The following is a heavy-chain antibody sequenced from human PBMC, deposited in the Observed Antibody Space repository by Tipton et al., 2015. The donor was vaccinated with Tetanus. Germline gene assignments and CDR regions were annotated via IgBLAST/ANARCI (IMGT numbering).Heavy chain of an antibody. CDR2: VDDSGST. J-gene: IGHJ4*02. Sequence: LRLSCAASGFSFSSYAMTWVRQPPGKGLEWIGEVDDSGSTNYSPSLKSRGTISLDTSKNEFSRTLSSVTAADTAVYYCARANFDFSKKGPFDSWGQGILVIVSS. CDR1: GFSFSSYA. V-gene: IGHV4-34*01. D-gene: IGHD3-3*01. CDR3: ARANFDFSKKGPFDS.